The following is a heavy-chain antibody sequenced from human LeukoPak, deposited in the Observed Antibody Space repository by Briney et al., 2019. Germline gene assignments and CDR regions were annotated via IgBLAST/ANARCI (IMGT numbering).Heavy chain of an antibody. Sequence: GGSLRLSCAASGFTFSSYAMHWVRQAPGKGLEWVAVISYDGSNKYYADSVKGRFTISRDNSKNTLYLQMNSLRAEDTAVYYCARNPHYYGSGSYCIYFDYWGQGTLVTVSS. CDR2: ISYDGSNK. D-gene: IGHD3-10*01. V-gene: IGHV3-30-3*01. CDR3: ARNPHYYGSGSYCIYFDY. J-gene: IGHJ4*02. CDR1: GFTFSSYA.